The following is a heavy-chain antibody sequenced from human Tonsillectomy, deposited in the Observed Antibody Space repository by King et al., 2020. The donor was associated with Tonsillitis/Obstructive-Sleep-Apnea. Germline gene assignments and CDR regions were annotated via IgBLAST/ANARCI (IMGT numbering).Heavy chain of an antibody. V-gene: IGHV3-23*04. CDR1: GFTFNTYA. Sequence: DVQLVESGGGLVQPGGSLRLSCAASGFTFNTYAMSWVRQAPGKGLEWVSAISSSGGSTYYADSVKGRFTISRDNSKNTLYLQMNSLRAEDTAVYYCAKNYYGSSGPRYFYYYMDVWGRGTTVTVSS. J-gene: IGHJ6*03. D-gene: IGHD3-22*01. CDR3: AKNYYGSSGPRYFYYYMDV. CDR2: ISSSGGST.